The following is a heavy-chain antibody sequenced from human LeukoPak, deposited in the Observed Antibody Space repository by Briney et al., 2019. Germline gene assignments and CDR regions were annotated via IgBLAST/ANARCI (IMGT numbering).Heavy chain of an antibody. J-gene: IGHJ4*01. Sequence: ASVKVSCKASGGTFSSYAISWVRQAPGQGLEWMGGIIPIFGTANYAQKFQGRVTITADESTSTAYMELSSLRSEDTAVYYCARGRSCSSTSCYHYFDYWGQEPWSPSPQ. CDR2: IIPIFGTA. V-gene: IGHV1-69*13. CDR1: GGTFSSYA. D-gene: IGHD2-2*01. CDR3: ARGRSCSSTSCYHYFDY.